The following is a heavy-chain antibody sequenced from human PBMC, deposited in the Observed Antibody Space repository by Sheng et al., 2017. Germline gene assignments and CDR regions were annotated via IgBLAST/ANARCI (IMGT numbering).Heavy chain of an antibody. Sequence: QVQLVESGGGVVQPGRSLRLSCAASGFTFTSYDMHWVRQAPGKGLQWVALISYDGRNTYHADSVKGRFTISRDNSKNTVYLQMNSLRAEDTALYYCADDSMDVWGQGTTVTVSS. CDR2: ISYDGRNT. J-gene: IGHJ6*02. CDR3: ADDSMDV. V-gene: IGHV3-30*18. CDR1: GFTFTSYD.